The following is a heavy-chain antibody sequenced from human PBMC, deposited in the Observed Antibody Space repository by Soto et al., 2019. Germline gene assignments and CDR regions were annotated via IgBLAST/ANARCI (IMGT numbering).Heavy chain of an antibody. CDR2: IYYSGST. CDR3: ARDKGSAISYYYYGMDV. V-gene: IGHV4-31*03. Sequence: SETLSLTCTVSGGSIRSGGYYWSWIRQHPGKGLEWIGYIYYSGSTYYNPSLKSRVTISVDTSKNQFSLKLSSVTAADTAVYYCARDKGSAISYYYYGMDVWGQGTTVTVSS. CDR1: GGSIRSGGYY. J-gene: IGHJ6*02. D-gene: IGHD2-21*02.